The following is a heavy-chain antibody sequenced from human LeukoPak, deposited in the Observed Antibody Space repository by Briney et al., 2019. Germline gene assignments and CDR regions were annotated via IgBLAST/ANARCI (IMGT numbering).Heavy chain of an antibody. D-gene: IGHD2-15*01. J-gene: IGHJ4*02. Sequence: SETLSLTCTVSGGSISSSSYYWGWIRQPPGKGLEWIGYIYYSGSTYYNPSLKSRLTMSVDTSKNQFSLKLSSVTAADTAVYYCARGSGLGYFDYWGQGTLVTVSS. V-gene: IGHV4-30-4*08. CDR2: IYYSGST. CDR3: ARGSGLGYFDY. CDR1: GGSISSSSYY.